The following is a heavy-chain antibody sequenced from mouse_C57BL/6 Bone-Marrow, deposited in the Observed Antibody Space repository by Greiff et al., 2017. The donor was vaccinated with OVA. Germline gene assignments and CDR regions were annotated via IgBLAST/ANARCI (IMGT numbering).Heavy chain of an antibody. V-gene: IGHV1-55*01. CDR1: GYTFTSYW. Sequence: QVQLQQPGAELVKPGASVKMSCKASGYTFTSYWITRVKQRPGQGLEWIGDIYPGSGSTNYNDKFKSKATLTVDTSSSTAYMQLSSLISEDSAVYYCARRDSNYLYYFDYWGQGPTLAVSS. CDR2: IYPGSGST. CDR3: ARRDSNYLYYFDY. D-gene: IGHD2-5*01. J-gene: IGHJ2*01.